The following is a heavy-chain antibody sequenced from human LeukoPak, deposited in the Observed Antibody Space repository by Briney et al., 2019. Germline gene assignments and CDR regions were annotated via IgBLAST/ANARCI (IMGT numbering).Heavy chain of an antibody. CDR1: GDDVSSNSGT. J-gene: IGHJ6*02. CDR3: AKGSYAMGV. Sequence: SQALSLTCAISGDDVSSNSGTWSWVRQSPSRALEWLGRTYYRSKWYYDYAVSVKTRITINPNTSRNQFSLQLHSLTPEDTAVYYCAKGSYAMGVWGQGTTVTVSS. V-gene: IGHV6-1*01. CDR2: TYYRSKWYY.